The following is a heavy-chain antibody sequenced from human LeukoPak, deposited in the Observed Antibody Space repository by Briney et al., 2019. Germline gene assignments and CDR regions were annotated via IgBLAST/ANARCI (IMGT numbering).Heavy chain of an antibody. CDR3: AREVRFTWHYDY. CDR1: GYTFTGNF. CDR2: INPSTGGT. Sequence: GASVKVSYKASGYTFTGNFIHWVRQAPGQGLEWMEWINPSTGGTTYAQKFQGRVTMTRDTSISAAYMELSWLHSDDTAMYYCAREVRFTWHYDYWGQGTVVTVSS. J-gene: IGHJ4*02. V-gene: IGHV1-2*02. D-gene: IGHD3-10*01.